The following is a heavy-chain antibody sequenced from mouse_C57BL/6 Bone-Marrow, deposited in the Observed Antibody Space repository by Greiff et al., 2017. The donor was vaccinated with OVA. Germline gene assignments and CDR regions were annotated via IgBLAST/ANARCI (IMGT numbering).Heavy chain of an antibody. CDR2: IDPSDSYT. Sequence: VQLQQSGAELVMPGASVKLSCKASGYTFTSYWMHWVKQRPGQGLEWIGEIDPSDSYTNYNQKFKGKSTLTVDKSSSAAYMQLSSLTSEDSAVYYCAREDYDSYYAMDYWGQGTSVTGSS. J-gene: IGHJ4*01. CDR1: GYTFTSYW. D-gene: IGHD2-4*01. CDR3: AREDYDSYYAMDY. V-gene: IGHV1-69*01.